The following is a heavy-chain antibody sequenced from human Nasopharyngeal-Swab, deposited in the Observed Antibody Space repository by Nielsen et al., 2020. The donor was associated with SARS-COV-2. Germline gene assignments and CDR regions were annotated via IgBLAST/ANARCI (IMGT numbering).Heavy chain of an antibody. CDR2: IIPIFGTA. V-gene: IGHV1-69*13. CDR1: GCTFSSYA. D-gene: IGHD5-18*01. CDR3: ARVAPLGPAMATAHFDY. Sequence: SSVKVSCKASGCTFSSYAISWVRQAPGQGLEWMGGIIPIFGTANYAQKFQGRVTITADESTSTAYMELSSLRSEDTAVYYYARVAPLGPAMATAHFDYWGQGTLVTVSS. J-gene: IGHJ4*02.